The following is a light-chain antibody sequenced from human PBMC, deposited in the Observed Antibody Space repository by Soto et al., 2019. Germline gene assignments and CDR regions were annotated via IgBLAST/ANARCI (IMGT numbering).Light chain of an antibody. CDR3: QAWGSNTVV. J-gene: IGLJ2*01. Sequence: SYELTQPPSVSVSPGQTASIACSGDKLGDRHVCWYQQRSGQSPVLVIYENDKRPSGIPGRFSGSNSGDTATLTISGTQSMDDADYYCQAWGSNTVVFGGGTKLTVL. CDR1: KLGDRH. V-gene: IGLV3-1*01. CDR2: END.